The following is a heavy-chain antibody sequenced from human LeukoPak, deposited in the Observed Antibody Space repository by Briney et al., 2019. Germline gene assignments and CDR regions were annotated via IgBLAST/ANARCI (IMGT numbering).Heavy chain of an antibody. CDR1: GFTFSSYG. Sequence: PGGSLRLSCAASGFTFSSYGMHWVRQAPGKGLEWVAVIWYDGSNKYYADSVKGRFTISRDNSKNTLYLQMNSLRAEDTAVYYCARHPADYDSSGYYYGYYYYGMDVWGQGTTVTVSS. CDR3: ARHPADYDSSGYYYGYYYYGMDV. D-gene: IGHD3-22*01. V-gene: IGHV3-33*01. J-gene: IGHJ6*02. CDR2: IWYDGSNK.